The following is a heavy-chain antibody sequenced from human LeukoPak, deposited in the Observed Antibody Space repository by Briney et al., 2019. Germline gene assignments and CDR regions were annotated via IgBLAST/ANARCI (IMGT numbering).Heavy chain of an antibody. J-gene: IGHJ3*02. V-gene: IGHV1-8*01. CDR1: GYTFTIYD. CDR3: ARDSATILWFGELFTASRPHAFDI. D-gene: IGHD3-10*01. Sequence: ASVTVSCTASGYTFTIYDINWVRQATGQGLEWMGWMNPNSGNTGYAQKFQGRVTMTRNTSISTAYMELSSLRSEDTAVYYCARDSATILWFGELFTASRPHAFDIWGQGTMVTVSS. CDR2: MNPNSGNT.